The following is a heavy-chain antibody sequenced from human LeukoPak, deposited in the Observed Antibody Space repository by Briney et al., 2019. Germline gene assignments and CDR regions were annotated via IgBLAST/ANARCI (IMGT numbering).Heavy chain of an antibody. CDR3: ARPYTFGGVMNFDY. D-gene: IGHD3-16*01. J-gene: IGHJ4*02. Sequence: GGSLRLSCAASGFTFSSCTMNWVRQAPGKGLEWVSYISSGSSTIYYADSVKGRFTISRDNAKKSLYLQMNSLRAEDTAVYYCARPYTFGGVMNFDYWGQGTLVTVSS. V-gene: IGHV3-48*04. CDR1: GFTFSSCT. CDR2: ISSGSSTI.